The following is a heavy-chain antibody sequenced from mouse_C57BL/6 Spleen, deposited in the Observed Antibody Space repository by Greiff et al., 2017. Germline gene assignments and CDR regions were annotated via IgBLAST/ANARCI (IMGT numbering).Heavy chain of an antibody. CDR2: IDPSDSET. D-gene: IGHD1-1*01. Sequence: QVQLQQPGAELVRPGSSVKLSCKASGYTFTSYWMHWVKQRPIQGLEWIGNIDPSDSETHYNQKFKDKATLTEDKSSSTAYMQLSSLTSEDSAVYYCARTPRYYGSRYYYAMDYWGQGTSVTVSS. CDR3: ARTPRYYGSRYYYAMDY. J-gene: IGHJ4*01. V-gene: IGHV1-52*01. CDR1: GYTFTSYW.